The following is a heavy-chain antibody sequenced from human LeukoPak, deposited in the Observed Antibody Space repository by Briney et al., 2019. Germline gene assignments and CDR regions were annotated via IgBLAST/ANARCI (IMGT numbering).Heavy chain of an antibody. CDR1: GGTFSSYA. CDR2: IIPILGIA. V-gene: IGHV1-69*04. Sequence: VASVKVSCKASGGTFSSYAISWVRQAPGQGLEWMGRIIPILGIANYAQKFQGRVTITADKSTSTAYMELSSLRSEDTAVYYCARDSDSSGYYSSGYWGQGTLVTVSS. D-gene: IGHD3-22*01. CDR3: ARDSDSSGYYSSGY. J-gene: IGHJ4*02.